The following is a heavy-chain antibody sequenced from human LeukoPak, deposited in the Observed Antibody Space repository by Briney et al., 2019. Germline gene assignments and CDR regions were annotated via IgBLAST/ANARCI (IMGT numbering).Heavy chain of an antibody. J-gene: IGHJ3*02. V-gene: IGHV4-59*08. CDR2: IYYSGST. Sequence: SETLSLTCTVSGGSISSYYWSWIRQPPGKGLEWIGYIYYSGSTNYNPSLKSRVTISVDTSKNQFSLKLSSVTAADTAVYYCASNGADPHDAFDIWGQGTMVTVSS. CDR3: ASNGADPHDAFDI. D-gene: IGHD4-17*01. CDR1: GGSISSYY.